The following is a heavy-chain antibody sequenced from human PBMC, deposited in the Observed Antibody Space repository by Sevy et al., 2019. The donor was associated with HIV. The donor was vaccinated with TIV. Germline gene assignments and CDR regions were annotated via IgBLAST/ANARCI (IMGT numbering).Heavy chain of an antibody. CDR2: IYYSGST. V-gene: IGHV4-59*01. CDR3: ARGGYSYGRGFDY. J-gene: IGHJ4*02. CDR1: GGSISSYY. D-gene: IGHD5-18*01. Sequence: SETLSLTCTVSGGSISSYYWSWIRQPPGKGLEWIGYIYYSGSTNYNPSLKSRVTISVDTSKNQFSLKLSSVTAAVTAVYYCARGGYSYGRGFDYWGQGTLVTVSS.